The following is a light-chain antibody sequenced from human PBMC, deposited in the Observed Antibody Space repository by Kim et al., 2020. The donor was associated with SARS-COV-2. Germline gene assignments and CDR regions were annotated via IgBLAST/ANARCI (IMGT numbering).Light chain of an antibody. CDR1: QSVSSGY. Sequence: EIVLTQSPGTLSLFPGERATLSCRASQSVSSGYLAWYQQKPGQAPRLLIYGASSRATGIPDRFSGSGSGTDFTLTISRLEPEDFAVYYCQKYGSSPLTFGGGTKVDIK. CDR3: QKYGSSPLT. CDR2: GAS. J-gene: IGKJ4*01. V-gene: IGKV3-20*01.